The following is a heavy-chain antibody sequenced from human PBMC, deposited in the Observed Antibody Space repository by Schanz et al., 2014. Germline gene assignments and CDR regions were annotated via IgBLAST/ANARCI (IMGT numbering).Heavy chain of an antibody. J-gene: IGHJ6*02. CDR1: GFIFRTYG. CDR2: VCYDGSKK. CDR3: ARRVPYSFGLDV. Sequence: QVHLVESGGGVVQPGGSLRLSCAASGFIFRTYGMHWVRQVPGKGLEWVAVVCYDGSKKYYADSVKGRFTTSRDNSKNTLYLQMNSLRDEDTAMYYCARRVPYSFGLDVWGQGATVTVSS. D-gene: IGHD1-1*01. V-gene: IGHV3-33*01.